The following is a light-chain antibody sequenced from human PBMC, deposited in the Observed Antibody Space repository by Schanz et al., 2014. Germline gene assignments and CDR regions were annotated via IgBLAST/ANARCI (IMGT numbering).Light chain of an antibody. CDR1: SSDVGGYNY. J-gene: IGLJ3*02. Sequence: QSALTQPPSASGSLGQSVTISCTGTSSDVGGYNYVSWYQQHPGKAPKLMIYEVTKRPSGVPDRFSGSKSGNTASLTVSGLQAEDEATYYCAAWDDSLKGWVFGGGTKLTVL. CDR2: EVT. V-gene: IGLV2-8*01. CDR3: AAWDDSLKGWV.